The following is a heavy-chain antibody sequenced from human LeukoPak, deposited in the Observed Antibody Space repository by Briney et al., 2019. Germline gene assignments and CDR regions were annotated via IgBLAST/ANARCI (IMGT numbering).Heavy chain of an antibody. CDR2: IYYSGST. D-gene: IGHD2-15*01. V-gene: IGHV4-61*08. CDR3: ARPYCSGGSCYEGWFDP. J-gene: IGHJ5*02. CDR1: GDSISSGGYY. Sequence: ASQTLSLTCTVSGDSISSGGYYWSWIRQPPGKGLEWIGYIYYSGSTNYNPSLKSRVTISVDTSKNQFSLKLSSVTAADTAVYYCARPYCSGGSCYEGWFDPWGQGTLVTVSS.